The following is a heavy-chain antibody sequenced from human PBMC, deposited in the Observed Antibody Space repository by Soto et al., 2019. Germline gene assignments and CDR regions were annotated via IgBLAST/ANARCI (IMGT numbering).Heavy chain of an antibody. V-gene: IGHV1-69*08. CDR1: GFTFTSYT. CDR2: IIPTLGSS. J-gene: IGHJ3*02. CDR3: ARGGRDDYNSGSHLDI. D-gene: IGHD4-4*01. Sequence: QVQVVQSGAEVKRPGSSVKVSCKSSGFTFTSYTITWVRQAPGQGLEWMGRIIPTLGSSNFALGFQDRITLTADKSGTSAFMELNSLTSEDTAIYYCARGGRDDYNSGSHLDIWGQGTLVTVSS.